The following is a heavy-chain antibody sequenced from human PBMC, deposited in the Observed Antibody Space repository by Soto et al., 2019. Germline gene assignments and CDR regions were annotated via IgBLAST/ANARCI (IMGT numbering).Heavy chain of an antibody. CDR3: ARDLGSGITGTHAWSFYYYGMDV. J-gene: IGHJ6*02. Sequence: ASVKVSCKASGYTFTSYYMHWVRQAPGQGLEWMGIINPSGGSTSYAQKFQGRVTMTRDTSTSTVYMELSSLRSEDTAVYYCARDLGSGITGTHAWSFYYYGMDVWGQGTTVTV. CDR2: INPSGGST. D-gene: IGHD1-20*01. CDR1: GYTFTSYY. V-gene: IGHV1-46*01.